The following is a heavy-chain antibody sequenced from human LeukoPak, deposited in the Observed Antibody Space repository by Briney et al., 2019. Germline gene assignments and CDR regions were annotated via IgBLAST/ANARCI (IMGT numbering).Heavy chain of an antibody. CDR3: ARVYCSGGSCYSRDYYYYYGMDV. CDR2: ISYDGSNK. Sequence: GGSLRLSCAASGFTFSSYAMHWVRQAPGKGLEWVAVISYDGSNKYYADSVKGRFTISRDNSKNTLYLQMNSLRAEDTAVYYCARVYCSGGSCYSRDYYYYYGMDVWGQGTTVTVSS. CDR1: GFTFSSYA. J-gene: IGHJ6*02. V-gene: IGHV3-30-3*01. D-gene: IGHD2-15*01.